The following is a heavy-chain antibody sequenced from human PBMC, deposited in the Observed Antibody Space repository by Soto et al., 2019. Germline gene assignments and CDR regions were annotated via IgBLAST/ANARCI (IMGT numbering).Heavy chain of an antibody. D-gene: IGHD3-22*01. J-gene: IGHJ3*02. CDR3: AKGNRDPQYYQGRDNYYDAFDI. V-gene: IGHV1-3*01. CDR2: INADTGNT. CDR1: GYTFTTYA. Sequence: VASVKVSCKASGYTFTTYAIHWLRQAPGQRPEWMGWINADTGNTKYSQKFQGRVSISRDTSASEVYMELSSLTSEDTALYYCAKGNRDPQYYQGRDNYYDAFDIWGQGTLVTVSS.